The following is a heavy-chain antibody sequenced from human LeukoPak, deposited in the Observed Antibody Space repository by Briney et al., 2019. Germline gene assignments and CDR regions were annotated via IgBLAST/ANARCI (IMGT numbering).Heavy chain of an antibody. V-gene: IGHV3-7*01. J-gene: IGHJ4*02. D-gene: IGHD7-27*01. CDR1: GFSFSNYW. Sequence: GESLRLSCAASGFSFSNYWMSWVRQAPGKGLEWVANIKEDGSDLYYVDSVKGRFTISRDNAKNSLYLQMNSLRAEDTAVYYCVREDWGTGLPGYWGQGSLVIVSS. CDR2: IKEDGSDL. CDR3: VREDWGTGLPGY.